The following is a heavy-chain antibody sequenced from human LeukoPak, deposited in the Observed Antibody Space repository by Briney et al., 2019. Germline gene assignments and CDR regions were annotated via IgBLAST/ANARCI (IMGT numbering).Heavy chain of an antibody. CDR2: ISGSGGST. CDR1: GFTFSSYA. V-gene: IGHV3-23*01. D-gene: IGHD1-26*01. Sequence: RAGGSLRLSCGASGFTFSSYAMSWVRQAPGKGLEWVSAISGSGGSTYYADSVKGRFTISRDNSKNTLYLQMNSLRAEDTAVYYCAKESGSYYYFDYWGQGTLVTVSS. J-gene: IGHJ4*02. CDR3: AKESGSYYYFDY.